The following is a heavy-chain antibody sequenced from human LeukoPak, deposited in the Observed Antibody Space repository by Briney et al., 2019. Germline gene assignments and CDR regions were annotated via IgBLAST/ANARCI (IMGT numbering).Heavy chain of an antibody. CDR2: ISSSSSYI. D-gene: IGHD3-22*01. Sequence: GGSLRLSCAASGFTFRSYSMNWFCQAPGEGLEWVSSISSSSSYIYYVDSVKGRFIIFRYNAKNSLYLHINILRLEPLAVYYCARDPDYYDSSGYYYAVAFDIWGQGTMVTVSS. V-gene: IGHV3-21*01. CDR1: GFTFRSYS. CDR3: ARDPDYYDSSGYYYAVAFDI. J-gene: IGHJ3*02.